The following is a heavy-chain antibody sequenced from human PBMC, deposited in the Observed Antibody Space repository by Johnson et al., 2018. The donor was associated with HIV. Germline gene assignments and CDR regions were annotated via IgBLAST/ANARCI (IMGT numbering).Heavy chain of an antibody. D-gene: IGHD2-15*01. V-gene: IGHV3-73*01. J-gene: IGHJ3*02. CDR3: TKLVGYCSGGGCYTPGDI. Sequence: EVQLVESGGGLVQRGGSLRLSCAASGFTFSQYWMSWVRQAPGKGLEWVGHIRSKGNNYATAYAASVKGRFTISRDDSQNTAYLQMNRLKTEDTTVYYCTKLVGYCSGGGCYTPGDIWGQGTMVTVSS. CDR1: GFTFSQYW. CDR2: IRSKGNNYAT.